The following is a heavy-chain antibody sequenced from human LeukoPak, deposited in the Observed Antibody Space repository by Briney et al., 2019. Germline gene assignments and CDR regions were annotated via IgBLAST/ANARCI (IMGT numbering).Heavy chain of an antibody. Sequence: GGSLRLSCAASRFTFSTYAMNWVRQAPGMGLECVSTIGGSSGATYYADSVKGRFIVSRDNSKNILYLQINSLRADDTAVYYCAKRGEGCSGVSCLYWYFDIWGRGTLVTVSS. V-gene: IGHV3-23*01. D-gene: IGHD2-15*01. J-gene: IGHJ2*01. CDR1: RFTFSTYA. CDR2: IGGSSGAT. CDR3: AKRGEGCSGVSCLYWYFDI.